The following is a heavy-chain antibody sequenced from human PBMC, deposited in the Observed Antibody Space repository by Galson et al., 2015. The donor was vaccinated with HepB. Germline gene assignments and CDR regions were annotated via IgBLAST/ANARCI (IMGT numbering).Heavy chain of an antibody. V-gene: IGHV3-23*01. D-gene: IGHD2-2*01. J-gene: IGHJ4*02. Sequence: SLRLSCAASGFTFSSYAMSWVRQAPGKGLEWVSAISGSGGSTYYADSVKGRFTISRDNSKNTLYLQMNSLRAEDTAVYYCAKRAVRYCSSTSCYPYYFDYWGQGTLVTVSS. CDR1: GFTFSSYA. CDR2: ISGSGGST. CDR3: AKRAVRYCSSTSCYPYYFDY.